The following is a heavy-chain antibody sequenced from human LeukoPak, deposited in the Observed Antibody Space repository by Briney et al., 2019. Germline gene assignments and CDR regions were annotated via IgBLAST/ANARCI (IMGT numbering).Heavy chain of an antibody. CDR1: GYTFTGYY. J-gene: IGHJ4*02. Sequence: ASVKVSCKASGYTFTGYYMHWVRQAPGQGLEWMGWINPNSGGTNYAQKFQGWVTMTRDTSISTAYMELSRLRSDDTAVYYCASSRTYDFWSGYGGYWGQGTLVTVSS. D-gene: IGHD3-3*01. V-gene: IGHV1-2*04. CDR3: ASSRTYDFWSGYGGY. CDR2: INPNSGGT.